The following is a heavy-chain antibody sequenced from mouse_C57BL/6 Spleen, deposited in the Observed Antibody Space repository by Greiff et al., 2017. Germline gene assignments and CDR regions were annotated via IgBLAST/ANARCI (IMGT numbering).Heavy chain of an antibody. J-gene: IGHJ1*03. CDR1: GFTFTDYY. CDR3: ARYYYGSSPWYFDF. V-gene: IGHV7-3*01. CDR2: ICNKANGYTT. D-gene: IGHD1-1*01. Sequence: EVHLVESGGGLVQPGGSLSLSCAASGFTFTDYYMSWVRQPPGKALEWLGFICNKANGYTTDYSASVKGRFTISRDNSQSILYLQINALRAKDSATYYGARYYYGSSPWYFDFWGTGTTGTVSA.